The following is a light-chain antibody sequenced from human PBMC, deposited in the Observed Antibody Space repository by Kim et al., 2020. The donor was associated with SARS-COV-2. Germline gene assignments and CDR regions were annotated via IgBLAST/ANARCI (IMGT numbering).Light chain of an antibody. J-gene: IGLJ1*01. CDR1: SSDVGDYNY. V-gene: IGLV2-14*04. CDR2: NVS. Sequence: QSITCCCTGTSSDVGDYNYVSWYQQHPGKAAKHMSYNVSKRPSGGSKRFSGSKSGNTASLTISGLQAENEADYYCTSYTSSSTYYVFGTGTKVTVL. CDR3: TSYTSSSTYYV.